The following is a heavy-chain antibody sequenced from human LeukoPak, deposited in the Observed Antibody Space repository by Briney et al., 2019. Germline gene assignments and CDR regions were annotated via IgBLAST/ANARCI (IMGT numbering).Heavy chain of an antibody. CDR2: IYSGGST. CDR3: ARDPGGGSFDY. D-gene: IGHD3-16*01. CDR1: GFTVSSNY. J-gene: IGHJ4*02. Sequence: PGGSLRLSCAASGFTVSSNYMSWVRQAPGKGLEWVSVIYSGGSTYYADSVKGRFTISRDNSKDTLYLQMNSLRAEDTAVYYCARDPGGGSFDYWGQGTLVTVSS. V-gene: IGHV3-53*01.